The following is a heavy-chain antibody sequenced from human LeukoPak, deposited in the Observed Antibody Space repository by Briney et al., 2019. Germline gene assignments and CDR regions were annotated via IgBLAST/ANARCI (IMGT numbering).Heavy chain of an antibody. CDR2: INTDGSVT. J-gene: IGHJ4*02. Sequence: GGSLRLSCAVSGFTFSDYWMHWVRQASGKGLVWISRINTDGSVTDYADSVKGRFAISRDNAKNTLYLQMSSLITEDTALYYCTRSFGGSGDYWGQGTLVTVSS. CDR3: TRSFGGSGDY. CDR1: GFTFSDYW. V-gene: IGHV3-74*01. D-gene: IGHD4-23*01.